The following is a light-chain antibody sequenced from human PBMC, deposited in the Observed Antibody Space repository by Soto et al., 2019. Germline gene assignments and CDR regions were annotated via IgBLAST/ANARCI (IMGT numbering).Light chain of an antibody. Sequence: ETVMTQSPATLSVSPGERATLSCSASQSIDTNLAWYQHKPGQTPRLLIYSASTRATGVPSRFSGSGSGTEFTLTISSLQSEDFAVYYCQQYNNWPQWTFGQGTKVEVK. CDR1: QSIDTN. CDR3: QQYNNWPQWT. V-gene: IGKV3-15*01. CDR2: SAS. J-gene: IGKJ1*01.